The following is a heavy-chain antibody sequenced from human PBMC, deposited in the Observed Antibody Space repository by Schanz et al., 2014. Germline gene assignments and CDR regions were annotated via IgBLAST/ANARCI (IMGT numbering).Heavy chain of an antibody. Sequence: VQSVHSGTEVQKLGASVKVSCKASGYTFVSYSMHWVRQAPGQGLEWMGYINSSGGGTSYAQKFQGRLTMTRDTSTSTVYMELRSLRSDDTALYYCTRGGYSYALSAFDIWGQGTMVTVSS. J-gene: IGHJ3*02. V-gene: IGHV1-46*01. D-gene: IGHD5-18*01. CDR3: TRGGYSYALSAFDI. CDR1: GYTFVSYS. CDR2: INSSGGGT.